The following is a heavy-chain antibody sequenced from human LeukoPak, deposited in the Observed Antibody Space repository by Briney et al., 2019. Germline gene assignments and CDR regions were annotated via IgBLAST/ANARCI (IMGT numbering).Heavy chain of an antibody. V-gene: IGHV3-64D*06. CDR3: VKGELLWFGELEVFDY. CDR1: GFTFSSYA. Sequence: GGSLRLSCSASGFTFSSYAMHWVRQAPGKGLEYVSAISSNGGSTYYADSVKGRFTISRDNSKNTLYLQMSSLRAEDTAVYYCVKGELLWFGELEVFDYWGQGTLVTVFS. CDR2: ISSNGGST. D-gene: IGHD3-10*01. J-gene: IGHJ4*02.